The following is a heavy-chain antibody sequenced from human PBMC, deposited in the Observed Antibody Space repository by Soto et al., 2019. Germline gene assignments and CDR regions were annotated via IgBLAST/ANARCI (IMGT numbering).Heavy chain of an antibody. V-gene: IGHV3-48*03. J-gene: IGHJ4*02. D-gene: IGHD3-10*01. Sequence: FTFSSYEMNWVRQAPGKGLEWVSYISSSGTTIYYADSVKGRFTISRDNARNSLYLQMNSLRAEDTAVYYCARGSGTYYEEFDYWGQGTLVTVSS. CDR1: FTFSSYE. CDR3: ARGSGTYYEEFDY. CDR2: ISSSGTTI.